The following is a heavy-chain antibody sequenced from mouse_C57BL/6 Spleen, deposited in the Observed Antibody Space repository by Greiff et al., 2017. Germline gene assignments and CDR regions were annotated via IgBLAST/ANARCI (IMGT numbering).Heavy chain of an antibody. CDR2: IYPGGGYT. J-gene: IGHJ1*03. Sequence: QVQLQQSGAELVRPGTSVKMSCKASGYTFTNYWIGWAKQRPGHGLEWIGDIYPGGGYTNYNEKFKGKATLTADKSSSTAYMQFSSLTSEDSAIYYCARATTVVAKSYWYFDVWGTGTTVTVSS. CDR3: ARATTVVAKSYWYFDV. V-gene: IGHV1-63*01. D-gene: IGHD1-1*01. CDR1: GYTFTNYW.